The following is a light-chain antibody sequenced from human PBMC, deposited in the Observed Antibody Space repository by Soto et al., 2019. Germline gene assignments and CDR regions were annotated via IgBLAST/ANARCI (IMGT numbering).Light chain of an antibody. CDR2: DVS. CDR3: CSYAGIYHYV. CDR1: SSDVGGYNY. J-gene: IGLJ1*01. Sequence: QSVLTQPRSVSGSPGQSVTISCPGTSSDVGGYNYVSWYQQHPGKAPKLMIYDVSKRPSGVPDRFSGSKSGNTASLTISGLQAEDEADYSCCSYAGIYHYVFLPGTKVPVL. V-gene: IGLV2-11*01.